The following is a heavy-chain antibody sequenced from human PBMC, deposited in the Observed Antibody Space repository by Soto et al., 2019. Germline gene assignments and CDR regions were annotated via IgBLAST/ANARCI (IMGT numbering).Heavy chain of an antibody. J-gene: IGHJ6*02. CDR1: GGSISSYY. Sequence: SETLSLTCTVSGGSISSYYWSWIRQPPGKGLEWIGYIYYSGSTNYNPSLKSRVTISVDTSKNQFSLKLSSVTAADTAVYYCGRDAWYYDSSGYYLYGMDVWGHGTTVTVSS. CDR3: GRDAWYYDSSGYYLYGMDV. CDR2: IYYSGST. V-gene: IGHV4-59*01. D-gene: IGHD3-22*01.